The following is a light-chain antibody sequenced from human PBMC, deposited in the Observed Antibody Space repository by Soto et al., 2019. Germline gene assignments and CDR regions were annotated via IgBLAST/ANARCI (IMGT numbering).Light chain of an antibody. J-gene: IGKJ1*01. Sequence: DIQMTQSPSSLSASVGDRVTITCRASQSISHYLNWYQQKPGKAPKLLIYAASNLQSGIPSRFSGSGSGTDFTLTISTLQPEDSAAYYCQQSYNTPRTFGPGTKVEIK. CDR2: AAS. CDR3: QQSYNTPRT. V-gene: IGKV1-39*01. CDR1: QSISHY.